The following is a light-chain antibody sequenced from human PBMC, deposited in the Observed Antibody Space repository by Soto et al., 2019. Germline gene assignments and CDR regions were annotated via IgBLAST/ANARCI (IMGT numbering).Light chain of an antibody. CDR1: QSISSC. V-gene: IGKV1-39*01. J-gene: IGKJ5*01. CDR2: AAS. Sequence: DIQMTQSPSSRSASVGDGVTITCRASQSISSCLNWYQQKPGKAPKLLIYAASSLQSGVPSRFSGTGSGTDFSLTISNLQPGDLATYYCQQSYRTPHAFGQGTRLEIK. CDR3: QQSYRTPHA.